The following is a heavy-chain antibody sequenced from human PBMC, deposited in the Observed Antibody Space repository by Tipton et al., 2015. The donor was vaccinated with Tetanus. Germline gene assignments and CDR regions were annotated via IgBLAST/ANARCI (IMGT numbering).Heavy chain of an antibody. D-gene: IGHD3-10*01. J-gene: IGHJ3*02. CDR2: IYYSGST. Sequence: LRLSCTISGGSFGNFYWAWIRQPPGRGLEWIGYIYYSGSTNYDPSLKSRVTISLDTSKNQFSLKMSSVTAADTAMYYCARVWFGDLFGVGAFDIWGQGTMVPVSS. CDR3: ARVWFGDLFGVGAFDI. V-gene: IGHV4-59*01. CDR1: GGSFGNFY.